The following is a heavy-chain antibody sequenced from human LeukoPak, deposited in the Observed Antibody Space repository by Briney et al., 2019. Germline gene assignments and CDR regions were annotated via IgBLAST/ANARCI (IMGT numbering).Heavy chain of an antibody. Sequence: SETLSLTCAVYGGSFSGYHWSWTRQPPGKGLEWIGEINHSGSTNYNPSLKSRVTISVDTSKNQFSLKLSSVTAADTAVYYCARAPWYCSGGSCSWGAFDIWGQGTMVTVSS. CDR1: GGSFSGYH. CDR3: ARAPWYCSGGSCSWGAFDI. V-gene: IGHV4-34*01. J-gene: IGHJ3*02. D-gene: IGHD2-15*01. CDR2: INHSGST.